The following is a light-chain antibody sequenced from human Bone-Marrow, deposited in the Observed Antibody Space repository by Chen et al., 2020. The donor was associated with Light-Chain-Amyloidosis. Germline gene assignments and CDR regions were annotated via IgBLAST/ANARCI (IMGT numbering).Light chain of an antibody. CDR3: QVWDSSSDLRV. J-gene: IGLJ3*02. CDR2: DDS. CDR1: NLGSKS. Sequence: SYVLTQPPSVSVAPGKTARITCGGNNLGSKSMHWYQQKPGQAPVLVVYDDSDRPSGIPERISGSNSGNTDTLTISRVEAGDEADYYCQVWDSSSDLRVFGGGTRLTVV. V-gene: IGLV3-21*03.